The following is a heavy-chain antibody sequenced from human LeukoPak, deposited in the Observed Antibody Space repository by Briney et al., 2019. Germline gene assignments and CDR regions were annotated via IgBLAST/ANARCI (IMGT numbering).Heavy chain of an antibody. D-gene: IGHD3-3*01. CDR3: ARDLDFWSGYYLRY. J-gene: IGHJ4*02. CDR2: ISAYNGNT. Sequence: ASVKVSCKASGYTFTSYGFSWVRQAPGQGLEWMGWISAYNGNTNYSQKLQGRVTMTTDTSTSTAYMELRSLRSGDTAVYYCARDLDFWSGYYLRYWGQGTLVTVSS. V-gene: IGHV1-18*01. CDR1: GYTFTSYG.